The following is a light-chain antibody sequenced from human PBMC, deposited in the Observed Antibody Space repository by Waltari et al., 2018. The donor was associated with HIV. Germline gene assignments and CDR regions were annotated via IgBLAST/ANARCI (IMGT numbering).Light chain of an antibody. J-gene: IGKJ4*01. Sequence: EIVMTQSPATLSVSPGERATLSCRATQSVSSNLAWYQQKPGQAPRLLIYGASTRATGIPDRFSGSGSGTEFTLTITSLQSEDFAIYYCQQYESWPPFTFGGGTKVEIK. CDR3: QQYESWPPFT. CDR2: GAS. CDR1: QSVSSN. V-gene: IGKV3-15*01.